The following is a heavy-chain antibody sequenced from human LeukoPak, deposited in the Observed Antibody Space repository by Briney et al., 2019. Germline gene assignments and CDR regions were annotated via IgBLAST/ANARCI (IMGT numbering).Heavy chain of an antibody. D-gene: IGHD3-10*01. V-gene: IGHV3-33*01. J-gene: IGHJ6*02. CDR2: IWYDGSNK. Sequence: PGGSLRLSCAASGFTFSSYGMHWVRQAPGKGLEWVAVIWYDGSNKYYADSVKGRFTISRDNAKNSLYLQMNSLRAEDTAVYYCARDVGGSGSWLIRWPYGMDVWGQGTTVTVSS. CDR1: GFTFSSYG. CDR3: ARDVGGSGSWLIRWPYGMDV.